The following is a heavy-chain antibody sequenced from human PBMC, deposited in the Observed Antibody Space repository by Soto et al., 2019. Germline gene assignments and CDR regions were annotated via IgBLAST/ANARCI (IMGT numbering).Heavy chain of an antibody. CDR2: VRSKAYGGTP. D-gene: IGHD1-7*01. CDR3: ARAQVKLPFGF. V-gene: IGHV3-49*03. Sequence: GGSLRLSCTASGFTFGDYAMSWFRQAPGKGLEWVGFVRSKAYGGTPEYAASVKGRFTISRDDSKSIAHLQMNSLKTEDTAVYYCARAQVKLPFGFWGQGTLVTVSS. J-gene: IGHJ4*02. CDR1: GFTFGDYA.